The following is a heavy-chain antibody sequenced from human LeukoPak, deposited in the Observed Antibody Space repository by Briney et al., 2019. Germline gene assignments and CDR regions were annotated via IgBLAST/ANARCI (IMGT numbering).Heavy chain of an antibody. D-gene: IGHD6-6*01. CDR3: ARGREQLACFDY. CDR1: GFTFSSYS. CDR2: ISSSSSYI. V-gene: IGHV3-21*01. J-gene: IGHJ4*02. Sequence: GGSPRPLCSAPGFTFSSYSMNWVRQAPGKGVGWGSSISSSSSYIYYADSVKGRFTISRDNSKNTLYLQMNSLRAEDTAVYYCARGREQLACFDYWGQGTLVTVSS.